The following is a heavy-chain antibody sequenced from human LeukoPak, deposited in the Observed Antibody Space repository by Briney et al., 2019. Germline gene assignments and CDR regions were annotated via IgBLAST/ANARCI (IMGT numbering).Heavy chain of an antibody. Sequence: PSETLSLTCTVSGGSISSYYWSWIRQPAGKGLEWIGRIYNSGSINYNPSLKSRVTISVDTSKNQFSLKLSSVTAADTAVYHCARHGGYSSRWYYFDYWGQGTLVTVSS. V-gene: IGHV4-4*07. CDR1: GGSISSYY. CDR2: IYNSGSI. J-gene: IGHJ4*02. D-gene: IGHD6-13*01. CDR3: ARHGGYSSRWYYFDY.